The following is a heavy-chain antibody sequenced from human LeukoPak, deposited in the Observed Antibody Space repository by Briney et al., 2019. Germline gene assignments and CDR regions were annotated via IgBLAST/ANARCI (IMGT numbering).Heavy chain of an antibody. CDR1: GFTFSSYG. CDR2: ISYDGSNK. CDR3: AKEVRRAYYGSGRRLDY. D-gene: IGHD3-10*01. J-gene: IGHJ4*02. Sequence: GGSLRLSCVASGFTFSSYGVHWVRQAPGKGLEWVAVISYDGSNKYYADSVKGRFTISRDNSKNTLYLQMNSLRAEDTAVYYCAKEVRRAYYGSGRRLDYWGQGTLVTVSS. V-gene: IGHV3-30*18.